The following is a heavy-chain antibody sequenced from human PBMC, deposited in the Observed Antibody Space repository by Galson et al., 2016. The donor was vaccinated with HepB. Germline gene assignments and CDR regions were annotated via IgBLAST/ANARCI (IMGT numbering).Heavy chain of an antibody. V-gene: IGHV3-11*06. D-gene: IGHD3-10*01. J-gene: IGHJ4*02. Sequence: SLRLSCAASGSRFSDYYMTWIRQPPGKGLEWISDIGYGDTDTRYADSVKGRFTISRDNANNSLYLQMNSLTVDDTAMYYCGRFPYGPIDYWGQGALVAVSS. CDR1: GSRFSDYY. CDR2: IGYGDTDT. CDR3: GRFPYGPIDY.